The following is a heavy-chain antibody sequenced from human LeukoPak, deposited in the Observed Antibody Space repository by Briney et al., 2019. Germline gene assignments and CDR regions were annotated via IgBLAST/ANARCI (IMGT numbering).Heavy chain of an antibody. V-gene: IGHV4-34*01. CDR1: GGSFSVHY. D-gene: IGHD2-8*01. CDR2: INQSGST. J-gene: IGHJ4*02. Sequence: PSETLSLTCAVSGGSFSVHYWTWIRQPPGKGLEWIGEINQSGSTTYNPSLKSRVTVSVDTSKNQFSLKLSSVTAADTAVYYCATSYNGGFGKPDYWGQGTLVTVSS. CDR3: ATSYNGGFGKPDY.